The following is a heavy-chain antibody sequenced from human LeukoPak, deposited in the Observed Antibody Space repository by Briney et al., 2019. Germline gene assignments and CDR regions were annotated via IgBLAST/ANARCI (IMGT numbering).Heavy chain of an antibody. Sequence: SETLSLICTVSDGSVSFSGYFWGWIRQPPGKGLEWLGTIDYSGITYYNVSLKSRVTISVDRPKSQISLQLTSVTATDTAVYYRARQDDEFAYFDYWGQGTKVTVSS. V-gene: IGHV4-39*01. J-gene: IGHJ4*02. CDR2: IDYSGIT. D-gene: IGHD3-16*01. CDR3: ARQDDEFAYFDY. CDR1: DGSVSFSGYF.